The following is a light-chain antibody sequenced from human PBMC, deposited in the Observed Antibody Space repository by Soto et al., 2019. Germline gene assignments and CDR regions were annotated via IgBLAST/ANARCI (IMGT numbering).Light chain of an antibody. CDR3: QQYNET. J-gene: IGKJ1*01. CDR1: QGIRND. Sequence: ANQMRQSPSSLSPSVGDRVTITCRASQGIRNDLGWYQQKPGKAPKLLIYAASSLQSGVPSRFSGSGSGTDFTLTIRSLQPDDFATYYCQQYNETFGQGTKVDIK. V-gene: IGKV1-6*01. CDR2: AAS.